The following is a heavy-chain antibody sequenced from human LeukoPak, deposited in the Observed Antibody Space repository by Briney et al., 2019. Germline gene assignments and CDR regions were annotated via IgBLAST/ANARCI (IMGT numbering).Heavy chain of an antibody. J-gene: IGHJ5*02. CDR1: GGSISSSSYY. CDR2: IYYSGST. V-gene: IGHV4-39*07. Sequence: SETLSLTCTVSGGSISSSSYYWGWIRQPPGKGLEWIGSIYYSGSTYYNPSLKSRVTISVDTSKNQFSLKLSSVTAADTAVYYCAREPETSMIVVVISGGGGGFDPWGQGTLVTISS. CDR3: AREPETSMIVVVISGGGGGFDP. D-gene: IGHD3-22*01.